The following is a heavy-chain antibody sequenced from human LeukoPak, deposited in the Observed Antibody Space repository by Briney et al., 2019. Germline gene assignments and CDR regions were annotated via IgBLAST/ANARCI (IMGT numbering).Heavy chain of an antibody. CDR3: AREQYDGYSGYDHFDY. V-gene: IGHV1-8*03. Sequence: ASVKVSCKASGYTFTSYDINWVRQATGRGLEWMGWMNPNSGNAGYAQKFQGKVTITRNTAISTAYMELSSLTSEDTAVYYCAREQYDGYSGYDHFDYWGQGALVTVSS. CDR2: MNPNSGNA. CDR1: GYTFTSYD. D-gene: IGHD5-12*01. J-gene: IGHJ4*02.